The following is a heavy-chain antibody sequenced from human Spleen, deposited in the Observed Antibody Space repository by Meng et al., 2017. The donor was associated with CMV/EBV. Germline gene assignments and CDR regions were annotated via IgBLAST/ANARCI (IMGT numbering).Heavy chain of an antibody. D-gene: IGHD1-14*01. CDR1: GFTFNTYW. Sequence: GESLKISCAASGFTFNTYWMTWVRQAPGKGLEWVANIKQDGSEKYYVDSVKGRFTISRDNAKNSLFLQMNSLRGEDTAVYYCAKAPLYYYYGMEVWGQGTTVTVSS. CDR2: IKQDGSEK. CDR3: AKAPLYYYYGMEV. J-gene: IGHJ6*02. V-gene: IGHV3-7*01.